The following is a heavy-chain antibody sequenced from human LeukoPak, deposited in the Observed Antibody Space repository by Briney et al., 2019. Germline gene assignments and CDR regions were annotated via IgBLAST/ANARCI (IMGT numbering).Heavy chain of an antibody. CDR1: GFTFSSYS. Sequence: GVSLRLSCAASGFTFSSYSMNWVRQAPGKGLEWVSSISSSSSYIYYSDSVKGRFTLSRDNAQNSLYLQMNSLRAEDTAVYYCAVNGVSVMAVWGQGTTVTVSS. D-gene: IGHD4-17*01. V-gene: IGHV3-21*01. J-gene: IGHJ6*02. CDR2: ISSSSSYI. CDR3: AVNGVSVMAV.